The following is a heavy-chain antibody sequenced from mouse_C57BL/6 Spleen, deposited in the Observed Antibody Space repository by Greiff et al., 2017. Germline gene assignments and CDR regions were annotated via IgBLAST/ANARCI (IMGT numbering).Heavy chain of an antibody. CDR2: IDPETGGT. CDR3: TRGSYYSNYGGFAY. Sequence: VQLQQSGAELVRPGASVTLSCKASGYTFTDYEMHWVKQTPVHGLEWIGAIDPETGGTAYTQTFKGKAILTADKSSSTAYMELRSLTSEDSAVYYCTRGSYYSNYGGFAYWGQGTLVTVSA. CDR1: GYTFTDYE. D-gene: IGHD2-5*01. J-gene: IGHJ3*01. V-gene: IGHV1-15*01.